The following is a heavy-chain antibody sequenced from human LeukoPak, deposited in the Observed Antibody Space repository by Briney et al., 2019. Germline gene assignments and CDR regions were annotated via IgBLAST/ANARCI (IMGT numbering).Heavy chain of an antibody. CDR1: GGTFSRYA. V-gene: IGHV1-69*13. CDR2: IIPIFGTA. CDR3: AIRLQTRGGTDY. D-gene: IGHD2-15*01. J-gene: IGHJ4*02. Sequence: AASVKVSCEASGGTFSRYAISWVRQAPGQGLEWMGGIIPIFGTANYAQKFQGRVTITADESTSTAYMELSRLRSDDTAVYYCAIRLQTRGGTDYWGQGTLVTVSS.